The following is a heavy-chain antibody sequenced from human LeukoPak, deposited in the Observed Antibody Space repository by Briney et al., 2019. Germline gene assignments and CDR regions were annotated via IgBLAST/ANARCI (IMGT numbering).Heavy chain of an antibody. V-gene: IGHV3-23*01. J-gene: IGHJ4*02. Sequence: GGSLRLSCAASGFTFSSYAMSWVRQAPGKGLEWVSAISGSGGSTYYADSVKGRFTISRDNAKNSLYLQMNSLRAEDTAVYYCAREGIAAAGFDYWGQGTLVTVSS. CDR1: GFTFSSYA. CDR2: ISGSGGST. D-gene: IGHD6-13*01. CDR3: AREGIAAAGFDY.